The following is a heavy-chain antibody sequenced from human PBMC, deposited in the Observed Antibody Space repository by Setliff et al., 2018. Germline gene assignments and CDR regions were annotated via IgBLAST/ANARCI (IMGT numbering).Heavy chain of an antibody. J-gene: IGHJ5*02. D-gene: IGHD6-13*01. CDR3: ARDPIVAAADGNWFDP. V-gene: IGHV1-69*10. Sequence: SVKVSCKASGGTFSSYAISWVRQAPGQGLEWMGGIIPILGIANYAQKFQGRVTITADESTSTAYMELSSLRSEDTAVYYCARDPIVAAADGNWFDPWGRGTLVTVSS. CDR1: GGTFSSYA. CDR2: IIPILGIA.